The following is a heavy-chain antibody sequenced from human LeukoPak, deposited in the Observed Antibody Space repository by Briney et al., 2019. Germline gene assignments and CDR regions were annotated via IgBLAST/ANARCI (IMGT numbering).Heavy chain of an antibody. CDR2: MNPYNGRT. V-gene: IGHV1-8*01. J-gene: IGHJ4*02. D-gene: IGHD3-16*02. CDR1: GYTFNEYE. Sequence: ASVRVSCKASGYTFNEYEINWVRQATGQGLEWMGWMNPYNGRTAYAQKFQGRVTMTRNTSIGTAYMELSSLRSEDTAVSYCARGGIMITFGGLIHRPLDYWGQGTLVTVSS. CDR3: ARGGIMITFGGLIHRPLDY.